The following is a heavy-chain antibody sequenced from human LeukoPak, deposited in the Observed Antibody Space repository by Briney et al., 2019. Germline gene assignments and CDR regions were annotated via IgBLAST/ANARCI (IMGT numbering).Heavy chain of an antibody. V-gene: IGHV1-2*02. Sequence: ASVKVSCKAYRYTFTGYYMHWVRQAPGQGLEWMGWINPNSGGTNYAQKFQGRVTMTRDTSISTAYMELSRLRSDDTAVYYCARVSIAAAGTGSFDYWGQGTLVTVSS. CDR2: INPNSGGT. J-gene: IGHJ4*02. CDR1: RYTFTGYY. CDR3: ARVSIAAAGTGSFDY. D-gene: IGHD6-13*01.